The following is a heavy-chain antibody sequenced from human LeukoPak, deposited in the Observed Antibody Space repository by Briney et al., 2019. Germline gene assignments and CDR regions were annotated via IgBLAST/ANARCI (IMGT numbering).Heavy chain of an antibody. J-gene: IGHJ4*02. D-gene: IGHD2-2*02. Sequence: GGSLRLSCAASGFTFSSYWMHWVRQAPGKGLVWVSRINGDGSSTSYADSVRGRFTISRDNAKNTLYLQMNSLRAEDTAVYYCATPPTIHGYWGQGTLVTVSS. CDR3: ATPPTIHGY. CDR1: GFTFSSYW. V-gene: IGHV3-74*01. CDR2: INGDGSST.